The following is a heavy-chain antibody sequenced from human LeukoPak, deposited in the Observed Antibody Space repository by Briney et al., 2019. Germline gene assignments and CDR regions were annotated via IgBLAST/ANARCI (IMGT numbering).Heavy chain of an antibody. CDR3: TTAPLYDSSGFKLYYYYYYMDV. Sequence: KTGGSLRLSCAASGFTFSNAWMSWVRQAPGKGLEWVGRIKSKTDGGTTDYAAPVKGRFTISRDDSKNTLYLQMNSLKTEDTAVYYCTTAPLYDSSGFKLYYYYYYMDVWGKGTTVTVSS. CDR1: GFTFSNAW. V-gene: IGHV3-15*01. J-gene: IGHJ6*03. CDR2: IKSKTDGGTT. D-gene: IGHD3-22*01.